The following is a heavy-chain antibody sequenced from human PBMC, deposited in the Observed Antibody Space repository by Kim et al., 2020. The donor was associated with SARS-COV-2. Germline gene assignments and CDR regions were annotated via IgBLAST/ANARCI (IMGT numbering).Heavy chain of an antibody. D-gene: IGHD2-21*02. CDR2: IIPIFGTA. CDR1: GCTFSRYA. J-gene: IGHJ2*01. V-gene: IGHV1-69*13. CDR3: AGGGWEYGGNSGWYFDL. Sequence: SVKVSCKASGCTFSRYAISWVRQAPGQGLEWMGGIIPIFGTANYAQKFQGRVTITADESKRTAYMELGSLRSGGTGVYYCAGGGWEYGGNSGWYFDLWGRGTLFTVSS.